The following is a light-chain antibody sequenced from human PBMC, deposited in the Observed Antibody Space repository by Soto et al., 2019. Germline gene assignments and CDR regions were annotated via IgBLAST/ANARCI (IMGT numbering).Light chain of an antibody. CDR3: QQYYSTPLT. Sequence: DIVMTQSPDSLAVSLGERATINCKSSQSVLYSSNNKNYLAWYQQKPGQPPKLLIYWASTRESGVPDRFSGSGSGQDFTLTISSLQAEDVAVYYCQQYYSTPLTFGQGTKLEIK. CDR2: WAS. CDR1: QSVLYSSNNKNY. J-gene: IGKJ2*01. V-gene: IGKV4-1*01.